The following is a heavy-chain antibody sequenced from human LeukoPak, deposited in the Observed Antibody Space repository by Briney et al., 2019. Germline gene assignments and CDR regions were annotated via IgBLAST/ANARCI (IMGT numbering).Heavy chain of an antibody. D-gene: IGHD3-10*01. CDR1: VYIFTTYW. J-gene: IGHJ5*01. V-gene: IGHV5-51*01. Sequence: GESLKISYKSSVYIFTTYWICWVRQMPGTGLEWGGAIYPDDSNTRYSPSFRGGVVISADGSLRTAYLQWNPRKNSDAADEYCVGQRGASGSTKHFASWGEGTLLTVSS. CDR3: VGQRGASGSTKHFAS. CDR2: IYPDDSNT.